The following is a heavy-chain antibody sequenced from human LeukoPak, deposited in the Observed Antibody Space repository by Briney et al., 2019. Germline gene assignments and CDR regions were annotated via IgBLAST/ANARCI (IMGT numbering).Heavy chain of an antibody. CDR2: ISGSGGST. CDR3: ATQDPLRAVAGQNFDY. CDR1: GFTFSSYA. D-gene: IGHD6-19*01. J-gene: IGHJ4*02. V-gene: IGHV3-23*01. Sequence: GGSLRLSCAASGFTFSSYAMSWARQARGKGLEWVSAISGSGGSTYYADSVKGRFTISRDNSKNTLYLQMNSLRAEDTAGYDCATQDPLRAVAGQNFDYWGQGTLVTVSS.